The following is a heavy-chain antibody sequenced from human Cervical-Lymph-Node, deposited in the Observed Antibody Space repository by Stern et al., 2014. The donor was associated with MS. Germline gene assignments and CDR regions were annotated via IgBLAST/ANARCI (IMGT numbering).Heavy chain of an antibody. CDR1: GYTFTSYG. D-gene: IGHD5-12*01. J-gene: IGHJ5*02. CDR2: ISAYNGNT. V-gene: IGHV1-18*04. CDR3: ARVAPPLIVATHNWFDP. Sequence: QVQLVQSGAEVKKPGASVKVSCKASGYTFTSYGISWVRQAPGKGLEWIGWISAYNGNTNYAQKLQGRVTMSTDTSTSTAHTEMRTRKSDDTAVYYCARVAPPLIVATHNWFDPWGQGTLVTVSS.